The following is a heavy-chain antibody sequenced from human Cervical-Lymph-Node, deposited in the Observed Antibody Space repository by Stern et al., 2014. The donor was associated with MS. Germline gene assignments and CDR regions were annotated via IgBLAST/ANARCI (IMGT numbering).Heavy chain of an antibody. J-gene: IGHJ5*02. D-gene: IGHD1-1*01. V-gene: IGHV1-46*03. CDR2: INPNTGTT. CDR1: GFSFTTHY. Sequence: QLVQSGAEVKKPGASVNVSCEASGFSFTTHYMHWIRQAPGEGLEWVGMINPNTGTTSYARQCQCRVIITRDTSTSTIYMELTGLRSEDTALYFCTRVQRERRALDPFDPWGQGTLVTVSS. CDR3: TRVQRERRALDPFDP.